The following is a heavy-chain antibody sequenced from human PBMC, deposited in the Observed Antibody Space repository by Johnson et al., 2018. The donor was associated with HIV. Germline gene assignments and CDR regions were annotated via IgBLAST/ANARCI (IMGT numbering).Heavy chain of an antibody. D-gene: IGHD4-23*01. CDR3: ARERPGYGGHDAFDI. J-gene: IGHJ3*02. Sequence: QVQLVESGGGVVQPERSLRLSCSASAFTFSRHAMHWVRQAPGKGPEWVACISYDGSNKYYADSVKGRFTISRDNSKNTLYLQMHSLRAEDTAVYYCARERPGYGGHDAFDIWGQGTMVTVSS. CDR2: ISYDGSNK. V-gene: IGHV3-30*14. CDR1: AFTFSRHA.